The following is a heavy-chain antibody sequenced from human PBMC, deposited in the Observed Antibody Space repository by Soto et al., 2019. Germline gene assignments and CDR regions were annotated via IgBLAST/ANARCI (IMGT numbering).Heavy chain of an antibody. V-gene: IGHV4-30-4*01. CDR1: GGSISSGDYY. CDR3: ARMTTLGWFDP. Sequence: SETLSLTCTVSGGSISSGDYYWSWIRQPPGKGLEWIGYIYYSGSTYYNPSLKSRVTISVDTSKNQFSLKLSSVTAADTAVYYCARMTTLGWFDPWGQGTQVTVSS. CDR2: IYYSGST. D-gene: IGHD4-4*01. J-gene: IGHJ5*02.